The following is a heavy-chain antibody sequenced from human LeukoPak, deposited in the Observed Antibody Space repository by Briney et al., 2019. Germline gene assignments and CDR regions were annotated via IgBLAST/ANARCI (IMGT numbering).Heavy chain of an antibody. Sequence: SETLSLTCTVSGGSISGSSYYWGWIRQPPGKGLEWIASISYSGSTYYHPSVKSRVTISVDTSKNQFSLKLSSVTAADTAVYYCARRRDTTSYYGAFDIWGQGTMVIVSS. J-gene: IGHJ3*02. CDR1: GGSISGSSYY. V-gene: IGHV4-39*01. D-gene: IGHD3-22*01. CDR2: ISYSGST. CDR3: ARRRDTTSYYGAFDI.